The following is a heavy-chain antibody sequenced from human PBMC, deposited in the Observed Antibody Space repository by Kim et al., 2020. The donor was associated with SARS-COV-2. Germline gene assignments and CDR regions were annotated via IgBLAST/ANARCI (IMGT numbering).Heavy chain of an antibody. Sequence: ASVKVSCKASGYTFTSYAIHWVRQAPGQRLEWMGWINAGNGNTKYSQKFQGRVTITSATSSSTAYMELSSLRSEDTAVYYFTRVGLCRLSFVWCHGTLVT. CDR3: TRVGLCRLSFV. V-gene: IGHV1-3*01. D-gene: IGHD2-21*01. CDR2: INAGNGNT. CDR1: GYTFTSYA. J-gene: IGHJ1*01.